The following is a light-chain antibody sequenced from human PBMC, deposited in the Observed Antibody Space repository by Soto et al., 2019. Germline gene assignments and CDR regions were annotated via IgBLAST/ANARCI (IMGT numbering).Light chain of an antibody. CDR3: QQYGSSPT. CDR2: GAS. V-gene: IGKV3-15*01. Sequence: ETVMTQSPDTLSVSPGERVTLYCRASQSVSSNLAWYQQRPGQAPRLLIYGASTRATGIPARFSGSGSGTEFTLTISSLQSEDFAVYYCQQYGSSPTFGQGTKVDIK. J-gene: IGKJ1*01. CDR1: QSVSSN.